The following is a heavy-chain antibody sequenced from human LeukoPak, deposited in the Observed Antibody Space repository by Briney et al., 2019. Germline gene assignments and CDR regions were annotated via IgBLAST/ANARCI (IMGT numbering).Heavy chain of an antibody. CDR2: IYYTGRT. CDR3: ARVVGDWNGGLPPWFDP. J-gene: IGHJ5*02. V-gene: IGHV4-59*01. D-gene: IGHD1-1*01. Sequence: SETLSLTCTVSGGSITSNYWSWIRQPPGKGLEWIGYIYYTGRTNCNPSLKSRVTISVDTSKNLFSLKLNSATAADTAVYYCARVVGDWNGGLPPWFDPWGQGTLVTVSS. CDR1: GGSITSNY.